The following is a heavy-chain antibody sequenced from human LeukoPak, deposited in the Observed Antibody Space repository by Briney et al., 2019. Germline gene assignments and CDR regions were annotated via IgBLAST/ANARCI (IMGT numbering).Heavy chain of an antibody. CDR1: GYTFTSYA. D-gene: IGHD4-17*01. CDR2: INAGNGNT. J-gene: IGHJ4*02. V-gene: IGHV1-3*01. Sequence: ASVKVSCKASGYTFTSYAMHWVRQAPGQRLEWMGWINAGNGNTKYSQKFQGRVTITRDTSASTAYMELSSLRSEDTAVYYCARDGGFGTTVTTLAGPQGYWGQGTLVTVSS. CDR3: ARDGGFGTTVTTLAGPQGY.